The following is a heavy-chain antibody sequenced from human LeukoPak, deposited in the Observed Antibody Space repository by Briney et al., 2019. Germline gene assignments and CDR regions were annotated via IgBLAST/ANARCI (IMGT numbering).Heavy chain of an antibody. Sequence: ASVKVSCKASGGTFSSYAISWVRQAPGQGLEWMGGIIPIFGTANYAQKFQGRVTITADKSTSTAYMELSSLRSEDTAVYYCARDRGVLRFLDYYYYYMDVWGKGTTVTVSS. V-gene: IGHV1-69*06. D-gene: IGHD3-3*01. CDR2: IIPIFGTA. CDR3: ARDRGVLRFLDYYYYYMDV. J-gene: IGHJ6*03. CDR1: GGTFSSYA.